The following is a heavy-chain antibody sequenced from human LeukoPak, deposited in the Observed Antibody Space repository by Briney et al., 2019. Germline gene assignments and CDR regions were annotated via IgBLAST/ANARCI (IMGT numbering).Heavy chain of an antibody. Sequence: SETLSLTCAVYGGSFSGYYWSWLRQPPGKGLEWIGEINHSGSTNYNPSLKSRVTISVDTSKNQFSLKLSSVTAADTAVCYCARRRNLYYYGSGSYYNIWGQGTLVTVSS. J-gene: IGHJ4*02. V-gene: IGHV4-34*01. CDR3: ARRRNLYYYGSGSYYNI. CDR2: INHSGST. CDR1: GGSFSGYY. D-gene: IGHD3-10*01.